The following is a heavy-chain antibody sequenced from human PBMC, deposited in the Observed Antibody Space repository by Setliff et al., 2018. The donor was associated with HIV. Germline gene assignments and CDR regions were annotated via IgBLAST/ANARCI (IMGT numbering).Heavy chain of an antibody. CDR2: INPGGSA. CDR3: VLLEVPFIEGIAPPL. D-gene: IGHD2-15*01. Sequence: SETLSLTCAVYGGSFSAYYWSWVRQPPVKGLEWIGEINPGGSATYNPSLKSRVTISVDTSKNQFSLKLNTVTAADTAIYYCVLLEVPFIEGIAPPLWGQGSLVTVSS. J-gene: IGHJ4*02. V-gene: IGHV4-34*01. CDR1: GGSFSAYY.